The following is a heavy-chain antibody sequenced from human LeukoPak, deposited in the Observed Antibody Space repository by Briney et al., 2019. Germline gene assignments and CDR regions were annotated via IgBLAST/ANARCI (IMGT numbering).Heavy chain of an antibody. Sequence: GGSLRLSCAASGFTVSSNYMTWVRQAPGKGLEWVSSLNSGGNTYYADSVKDRFTISRDNSQNTVYLQMSSLRAEDTAVYYCAIDRYSSGWYTFDYWGQGTLVTVSS. CDR2: LNSGGNT. D-gene: IGHD6-19*01. V-gene: IGHV3-66*01. CDR3: AIDRYSSGWYTFDY. CDR1: GFTVSSNY. J-gene: IGHJ4*02.